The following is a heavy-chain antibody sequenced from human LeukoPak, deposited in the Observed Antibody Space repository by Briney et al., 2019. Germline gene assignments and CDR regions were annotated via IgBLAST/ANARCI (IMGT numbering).Heavy chain of an antibody. CDR2: IYYSGST. J-gene: IGHJ5*02. V-gene: IGHV4-59*01. CDR1: GGSISSYY. CDR3: ARDVGNFNWFDP. Sequence: KPSETLSLTCTVSGGSISSYYWSWIRQPPGKGLEWIGYIYYSGSTNYIPSLKSRVTITVDTSKNQFSLKLSSVTAADTAVYYCARDVGNFNWFDPWGQGTLVTVSS. D-gene: IGHD4-23*01.